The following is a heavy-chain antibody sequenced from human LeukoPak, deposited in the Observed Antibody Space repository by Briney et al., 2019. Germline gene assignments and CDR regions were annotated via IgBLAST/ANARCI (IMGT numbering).Heavy chain of an antibody. Sequence: PGRSLRLSCAASGFTFSSYAMHWVRQAPGKGLEWVAVISYDGSNKYYADSVKGRFTIPRDNSKNTLYLQMNSLRAEDTAVYYCARGAAVVTPCDYWGQGTLVTVSS. V-gene: IGHV3-30-3*01. D-gene: IGHD4-23*01. CDR1: GFTFSSYA. CDR3: ARGAAVVTPCDY. CDR2: ISYDGSNK. J-gene: IGHJ4*02.